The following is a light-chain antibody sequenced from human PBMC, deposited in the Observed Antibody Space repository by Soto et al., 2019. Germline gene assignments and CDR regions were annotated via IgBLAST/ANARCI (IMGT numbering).Light chain of an antibody. V-gene: IGLV2-18*01. CDR2: EAS. Sequence: QSVLTRPPSVSGSPGQSFTISCTGTSTDFVSYNRVSWYQQPPGTAPKLIIYEASNRPSGVPDRFSGSKSGNTASLTISGLQAADEADYYCSLYTSENTYVFGTGTRSPS. CDR3: SLYTSENTYV. J-gene: IGLJ1*01. CDR1: STDFVSYNR.